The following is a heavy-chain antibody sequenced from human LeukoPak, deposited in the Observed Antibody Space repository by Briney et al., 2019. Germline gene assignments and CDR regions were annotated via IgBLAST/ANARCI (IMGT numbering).Heavy chain of an antibody. CDR1: GFTVTSYA. Sequence: GRSRRLCGAAAGFTVTSYAMGWVCQAPWKWLEWVSTSGGGGESTYYADSVKVRFTISRDNSKNTVYLQMTSLRAEDTGVYCCAKVLSGRQDYWGQGTLVTVFS. D-gene: IGHD1-26*01. CDR3: AKVLSGRQDY. V-gene: IGHV3-23*01. CDR2: SGGGGEST. J-gene: IGHJ4*02.